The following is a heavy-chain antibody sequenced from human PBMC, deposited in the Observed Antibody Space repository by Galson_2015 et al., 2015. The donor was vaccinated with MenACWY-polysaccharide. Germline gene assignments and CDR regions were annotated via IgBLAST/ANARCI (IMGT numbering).Heavy chain of an antibody. Sequence: PALVKPTQTLTQTCTFSGFSLRTSGVGVGWIRQSPGKALEWLALIFWDDDKRYSPSLKSRLTIAEDTSTNEVVLTMTNMDPVDTATYYCARRSIHDLYDYGGLFDQWGQGTLVTVSS. D-gene: IGHD4-23*01. V-gene: IGHV2-5*02. CDR1: GFSLRTSGVG. CDR2: IFWDDDK. J-gene: IGHJ4*02. CDR3: ARRSIHDLYDYGGLFDQ.